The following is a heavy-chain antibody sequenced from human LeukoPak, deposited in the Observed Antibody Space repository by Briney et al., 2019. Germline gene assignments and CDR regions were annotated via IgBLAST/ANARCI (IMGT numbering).Heavy chain of an antibody. Sequence: GGSLRLSCAASGFTFSDYNMRWLRQAPGKGLEWVSSISRSGSTKYYADSVKGGFTISRENAKNSLFLQMNSLRAEDPAVYYCARVLRYCSGGNCYSGGLGYMDVWGKGTTVTISS. CDR3: ARVLRYCSGGNCYSGGLGYMDV. CDR2: ISRSGSTK. J-gene: IGHJ6*03. CDR1: GFTFSDYN. D-gene: IGHD2-15*01. V-gene: IGHV3-11*01.